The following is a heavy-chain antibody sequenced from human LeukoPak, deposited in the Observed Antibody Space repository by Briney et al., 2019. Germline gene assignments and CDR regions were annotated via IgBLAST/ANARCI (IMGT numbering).Heavy chain of an antibody. Sequence: SETLSLTCTVSGGSISSYYWSWIRQPPGKGLEWIGYIYYSGSTNYNPSLKSRVTISVDTSKNQFSLKLSSVTAADTAVYYCAKTSFPTVGAIDPYYYYYYMDVWGKGTTVTVSS. CDR2: IYYSGST. J-gene: IGHJ6*03. CDR3: AKTSFPTVGAIDPYYYYYYMDV. CDR1: GGSISSYY. D-gene: IGHD1-26*01. V-gene: IGHV4-59*08.